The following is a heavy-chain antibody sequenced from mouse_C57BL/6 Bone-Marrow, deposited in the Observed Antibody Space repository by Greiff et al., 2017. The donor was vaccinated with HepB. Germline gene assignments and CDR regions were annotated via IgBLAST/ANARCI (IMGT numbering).Heavy chain of an antibody. CDR1: EYEFPSHD. J-gene: IGHJ4*01. CDR3: ARRGYGYDHYAMDY. Sequence: DVQLVESGGGLVQPGESLKLSCESNEYEFPSHDMSWVRKTPEKRLELVAAINSDGGSTYYPDTMERRFIISRDNTKKTLYLQMSSLRSEDTALYYCARRGYGYDHYAMDYWGQGTSVTVSS. V-gene: IGHV5-2*01. CDR2: INSDGGST. D-gene: IGHD2-2*01.